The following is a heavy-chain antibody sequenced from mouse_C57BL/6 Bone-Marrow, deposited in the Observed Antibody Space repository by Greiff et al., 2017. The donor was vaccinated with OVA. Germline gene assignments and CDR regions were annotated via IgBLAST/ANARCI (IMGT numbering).Heavy chain of an antibody. CDR2: ISNGGGST. CDR1: GFTFSDYY. D-gene: IGHD1-1*01. V-gene: IGHV5-12*01. J-gene: IGHJ1*03. CDR3: ARRRSSYWYFDV. Sequence: DVKLVESGGGLVQPGGSLKLSCAASGFTFSDYYMYWVRQTPEKRLEWVAYISNGGGSTYYPDTVKGRFTISRDNAKNTLYLQMSRLKSEDTAMYYCARRRSSYWYFDVWGTGTTVTVSS.